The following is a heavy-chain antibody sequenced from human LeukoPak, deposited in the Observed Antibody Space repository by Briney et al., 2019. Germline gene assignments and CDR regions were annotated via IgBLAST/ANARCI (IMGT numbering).Heavy chain of an antibody. J-gene: IGHJ4*02. V-gene: IGHV4-34*01. D-gene: IGHD3-22*01. CDR2: INHSGST. Sequence: PSETLSLTCAVYGGSFSGYYWSWIRQPPGKGLEWIGEINHSGSTNYNPSLKSRVTISVDTSKNQFSLKLSSVTAADTAVYYCASFGYDSSPWGMDYWGQGTLATVSS. CDR1: GGSFSGYY. CDR3: ASFGYDSSPWGMDY.